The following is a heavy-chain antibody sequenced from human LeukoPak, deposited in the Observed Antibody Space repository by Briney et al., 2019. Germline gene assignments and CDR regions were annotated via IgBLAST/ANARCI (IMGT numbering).Heavy chain of an antibody. CDR1: GYSFSNSW. J-gene: IGHJ5*02. CDR2: IYPGDSDT. V-gene: IGHV5-51*01. D-gene: IGHD2-2*01. Sequence: PGESLKISCKGSGYSFSNSWIGWVRQMPGKGLEWMGIIYPGDSDTRYSPSFQGQVTISADKSISTAYLQWSSLKASDTAMYYCARRPRRTYCSSTSCLPWFDPWGQGTLVTVSS. CDR3: ARRPRRTYCSSTSCLPWFDP.